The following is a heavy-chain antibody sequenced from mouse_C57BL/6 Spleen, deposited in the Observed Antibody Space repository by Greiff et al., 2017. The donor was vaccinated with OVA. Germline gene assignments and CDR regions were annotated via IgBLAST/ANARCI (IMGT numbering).Heavy chain of an antibody. Sequence: VQLQQSGPGMVKPSQSLSLTCTVTGYSITSGYDWHWIRHFPGNKLEWMGYISYSGRPNYNPSLKSRISITHDKSKNHCVLKLKSVTTEDTATYYCARSAPVLSDWYFDVWGTGTTVTVSS. J-gene: IGHJ1*03. V-gene: IGHV3-1*01. D-gene: IGHD6-1*01. CDR3: ARSAPVLSDWYFDV. CDR2: ISYSGRP. CDR1: GYSITSGYD.